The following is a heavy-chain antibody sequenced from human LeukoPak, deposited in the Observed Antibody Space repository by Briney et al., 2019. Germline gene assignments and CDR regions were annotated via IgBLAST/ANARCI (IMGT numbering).Heavy chain of an antibody. CDR3: ARDYYYGSGSYPTFDY. J-gene: IGHJ4*02. D-gene: IGHD3-10*01. CDR1: GYTFTSYY. V-gene: IGHV1-46*01. CDR2: INPSGGST. Sequence: GASVKVSCKASGYTFTSYYMHWVRQAPGQGLEWMGIINPSGGSTSYAQKFQGRVTMTRDTSTSTVYMELSSLRSEDTAVYYCARDYYYGSGSYPTFDYWGQGTLVAVSS.